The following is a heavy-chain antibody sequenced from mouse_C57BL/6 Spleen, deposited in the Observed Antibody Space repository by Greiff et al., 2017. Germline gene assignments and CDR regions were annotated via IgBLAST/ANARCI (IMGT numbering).Heavy chain of an antibody. CDR3: ARSESYDSAWFAY. J-gene: IGHJ3*01. CDR2: IYPSDSET. CDR1: GYTFTSYW. D-gene: IGHD3-3*01. Sequence: QVQLQQPGAELVRPGSSVKLSCKASGYTFTSYWMDWVKQRPGQGLEWIGNIYPSDSETHYNQKFKDKATLTVDKSSSTAYMQLSSLTSEDSAVYYCARSESYDSAWFAYWGQGTLVTVSA. V-gene: IGHV1-61*01.